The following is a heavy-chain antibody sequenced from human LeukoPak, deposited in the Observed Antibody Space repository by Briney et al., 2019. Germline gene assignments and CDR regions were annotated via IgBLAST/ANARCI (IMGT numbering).Heavy chain of an antibody. V-gene: IGHV3-48*01. CDR3: ARDEGLPDY. Sequence: GRSLRLSCAASGFTFSSYGMNWVRQAPGKGLEWVSYISSSSSTIYYADSVKGRFTISRDNAKNSLYLQMNSLRAEDTAVYYCARDEGLPDYWGQGTLVTVSS. CDR2: ISSSSSTI. CDR1: GFTFSSYG. D-gene: IGHD3-16*01. J-gene: IGHJ4*02.